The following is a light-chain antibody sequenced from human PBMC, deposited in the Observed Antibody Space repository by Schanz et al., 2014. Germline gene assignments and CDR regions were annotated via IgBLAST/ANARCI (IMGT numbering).Light chain of an antibody. CDR1: SSDVGSYNL. V-gene: IGLV2-14*02. CDR3: SSYAGNNIWV. CDR2: EVS. Sequence: QSALTQPASVSGSPGQSITISCTGTSSDVGSYNLVSWYQQHPGKAPKLMIYEVSQWPSGVSDRFSGSKSGNTASLTVSGFQADDEADYYCSSYAGNNIWVFGGGTKLTVL. J-gene: IGLJ3*02.